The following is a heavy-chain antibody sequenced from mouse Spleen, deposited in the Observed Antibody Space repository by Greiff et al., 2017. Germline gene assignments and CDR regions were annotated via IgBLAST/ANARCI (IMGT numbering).Heavy chain of an antibody. CDR3: AREGARATGFAY. D-gene: IGHD3-1*01. CDR2: IDPSDSET. CDR1: GYSFTSYW. Sequence: QVQLKESGPQLVRPGASVKISCKASGYSFTSYWMHWVKQRPGQGLEWIGMIDPSDSETRLNQKFKDKATLTVDKSSSTAYMQLSSPTSEDSAVYYCAREGARATGFAYWGQGTLVTVSA. J-gene: IGHJ3*01. V-gene: IGHV1S126*01.